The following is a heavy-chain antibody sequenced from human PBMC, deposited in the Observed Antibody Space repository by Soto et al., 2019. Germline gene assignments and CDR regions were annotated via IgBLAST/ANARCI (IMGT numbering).Heavy chain of an antibody. CDR3: ARDTRGGGAYGLDV. CDR2: ISGDTCKT. J-gene: IGHJ6*02. D-gene: IGHD3-10*01. Sequence: QLQLMQSGAEVKKPGASVTVSCQASGYTFDRYGISWVRQAPVQGLEWLGWISGDTCKTSEAHNLGGRLAMTMDASTSKASMQLRSLTSDDTAVYYCARDTRGGGAYGLDVWGQGTTVIVSS. V-gene: IGHV1-18*01. CDR1: GYTFDRYG.